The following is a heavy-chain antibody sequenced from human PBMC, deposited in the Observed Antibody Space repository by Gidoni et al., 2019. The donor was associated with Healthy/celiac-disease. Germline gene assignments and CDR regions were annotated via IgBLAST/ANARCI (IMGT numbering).Heavy chain of an antibody. CDR2: INPSGGST. CDR1: GYTFTSYY. D-gene: IGHD1-26*01. CDR3: ARDTLIVGATSYYFDY. Sequence: QVQLVQSGAEVKKPGASVKVSCKASGYTFTSYYMHWVRQAPGQGLEWMGIINPSGGSTSYAQKFQGRVTMTRDTSTSTVYMELSSLRSEDTAVYYCARDTLIVGATSYYFDYWGQGTLVTVSS. J-gene: IGHJ4*02. V-gene: IGHV1-46*01.